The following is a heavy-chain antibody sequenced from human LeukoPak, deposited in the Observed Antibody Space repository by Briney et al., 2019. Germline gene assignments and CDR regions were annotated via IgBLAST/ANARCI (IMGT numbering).Heavy chain of an antibody. D-gene: IGHD3-3*01. CDR1: GFTFSSYS. V-gene: IGHV3-21*01. CDR2: ISSSSYI. J-gene: IGHJ6*03. Sequence: GGSLRLSCAASGFTFSSYSMNWVRQAPGKGLEWVSSISSSSYIYYADSVKGRFTISRDNAKNSLYLQMNSLRAEDTAVYYCAREGFWSGSYYMDVWGKGTTVTVSS. CDR3: AREGFWSGSYYMDV.